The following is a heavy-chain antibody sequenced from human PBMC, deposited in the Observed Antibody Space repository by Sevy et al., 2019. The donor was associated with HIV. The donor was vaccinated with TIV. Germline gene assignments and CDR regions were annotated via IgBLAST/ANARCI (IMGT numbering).Heavy chain of an antibody. CDR2: INPNSGAT. D-gene: IGHD3-16*01. CDR3: ARDLIEYQMLTFDY. V-gene: IGHV1-2*02. Sequence: ASVKVSCKASGYTFTNYYIHWVRQAPGQGLEWMGWINPNSGATNYEQKFQGRVTMTRDTSISTAYMELGRLRSDDTGLFYCARDLIEYQMLTFDYWGQGTLVTVSS. J-gene: IGHJ4*02. CDR1: GYTFTNYY.